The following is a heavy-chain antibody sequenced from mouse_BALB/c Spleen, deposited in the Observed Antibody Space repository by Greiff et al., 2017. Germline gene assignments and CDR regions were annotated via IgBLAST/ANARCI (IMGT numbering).Heavy chain of an antibody. CDR2: IYPGDGDT. CDR1: GYTFTSYW. Sequence: VQLQQSGAELARPGASVKLSCKASGYTFTSYWMQWVKQRPGQGLEWIGAIYPGDGDTRYTQKFKGKATLTADKSSSTAYMQLSSLASEDSAVYFCARVYYGNYTYWYFDVWGAGTTVTVSS. D-gene: IGHD2-1*01. V-gene: IGHV1-87*01. J-gene: IGHJ1*01. CDR3: ARVYYGNYTYWYFDV.